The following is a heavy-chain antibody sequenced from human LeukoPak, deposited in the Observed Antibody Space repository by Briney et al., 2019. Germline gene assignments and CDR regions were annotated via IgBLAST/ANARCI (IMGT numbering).Heavy chain of an antibody. J-gene: IGHJ5*02. CDR1: GFTFSSYA. CDR2: IYSGGTT. V-gene: IGHV3-53*01. Sequence: GGSLRLSCAASGFTFSSYAMNWVRQAPGKGLEWVSVIYSGGTTYYANSVKGRFTISRDSSKNTMYLQMNSLRVEDTAMYYCGRDVGPWGQGTLVTVSS. CDR3: GRDVGP.